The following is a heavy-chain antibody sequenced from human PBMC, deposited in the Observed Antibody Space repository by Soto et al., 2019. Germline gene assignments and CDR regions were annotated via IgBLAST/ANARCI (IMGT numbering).Heavy chain of an antibody. D-gene: IGHD5-12*01. J-gene: IGHJ4*01. CDR2: ISSSSSTI. Sequence: DVQLVESGGGLVQPGGSLRLSRAASGFTFRSYNMNWVRQAPGKGLDWVSYISSSSSTIYYADSVKGRFTISRDNAKNSLYLQMNSLRDDDTAMYYCARGGTIAVTTIGDYWGQGTLVTVSS. CDR1: GFTFRSYN. CDR3: ARGGTIAVTTIGDY. V-gene: IGHV3-48*02.